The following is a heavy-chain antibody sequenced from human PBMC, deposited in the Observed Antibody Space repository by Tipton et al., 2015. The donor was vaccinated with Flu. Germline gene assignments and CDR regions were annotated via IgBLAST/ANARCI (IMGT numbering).Heavy chain of an antibody. V-gene: IGHV4-59*06. Sequence: TLSLTCTVSGGSISSFYWSWIRQPAGKGLEWIGHILGNGNTFYKPSLKSRFTLSLDTSKTQFPLNVTSVTAADTAVYYCATLAITALYDFDYWGQGTLVTVSS. CDR3: ATLAITALYDFDY. CDR2: ILGNGNT. D-gene: IGHD1-20*01. J-gene: IGHJ4*02. CDR1: GGSISSFY.